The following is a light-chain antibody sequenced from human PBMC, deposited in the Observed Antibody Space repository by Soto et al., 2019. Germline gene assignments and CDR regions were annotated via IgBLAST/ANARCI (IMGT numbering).Light chain of an antibody. V-gene: IGKV1-39*01. Sequence: DIQMTQSPSSLSASVGDRVTIACRASQSIISYLSWYQHKPGKAPKVLIYSSSILQSGAPSRFSGSGSGTDFTLTITSLQPEDFATYYCQQTYSTLTFGGGTKVDI. CDR3: QQTYSTLT. J-gene: IGKJ4*01. CDR1: QSIISY. CDR2: SSS.